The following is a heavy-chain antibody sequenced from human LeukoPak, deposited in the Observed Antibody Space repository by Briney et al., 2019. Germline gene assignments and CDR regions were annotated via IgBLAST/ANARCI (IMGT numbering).Heavy chain of an antibody. CDR1: GGSISSYY. J-gene: IGHJ4*02. D-gene: IGHD6-19*01. V-gene: IGHV4-59*01. CDR2: IYYSGST. Sequence: PSETLSLTCTVPGGSISSYYWSWIRQPPGKGLESIGYIYYSGSTNYNPSLKSRVTISVDTSKSQFSLKLSSVTAADTAVYYCARASGLYTDFDYWGQGTLVIVSS. CDR3: ARASGLYTDFDY.